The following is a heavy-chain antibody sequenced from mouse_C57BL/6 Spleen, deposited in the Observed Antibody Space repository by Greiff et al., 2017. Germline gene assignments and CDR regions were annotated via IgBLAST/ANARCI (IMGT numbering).Heavy chain of an antibody. V-gene: IGHV1-47*01. Sequence: QVQLQQSGAELVKPGASVKMSCKASGYTFTTYPIAWMKQKHGKGLEWIGNFHPYNDDTKYNEKFKGKATLTVEKSSSTVYLELSRLTSDDSAVYYCARGDYDYDDGYYFDYWGQGTTLTVSS. CDR3: ARGDYDYDDGYYFDY. CDR1: GYTFTTYP. D-gene: IGHD2-4*01. J-gene: IGHJ2*01. CDR2: FHPYNDDT.